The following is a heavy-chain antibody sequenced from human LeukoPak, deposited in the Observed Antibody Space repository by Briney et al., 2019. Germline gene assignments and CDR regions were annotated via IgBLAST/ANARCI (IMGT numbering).Heavy chain of an antibody. CDR1: GGSFCVYS. D-gene: IGHD1-26*01. J-gene: IGHJ4*02. V-gene: IGHV4-34*01. CDR3: ATDVGALDY. CDR2: INNSGSP. Sequence: PSETLSLTCAVYGGSFCVYSWSWIRQPPGKGLEWVGEINNSGSPNSNPSPMSGVTISVDTSNTRFSLMLMPVTAAAQSVNYYATDVGALDYWGQGTLVTVSS.